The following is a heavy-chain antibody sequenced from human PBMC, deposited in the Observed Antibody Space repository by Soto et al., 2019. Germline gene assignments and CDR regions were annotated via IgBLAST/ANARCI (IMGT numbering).Heavy chain of an antibody. D-gene: IGHD4-17*01. Sequence: QVQLVQSGAEVKKPGASVKVSCKASGYTFTSYDINWVRQATGQGLEWMGWMNPNSGNTGYAQKFQGRVTMTRNTSISTAYMELSSLRSEDTAVYYCARGSGHGAHDYGDSPPVEAPDYWGQGTLVTVSS. CDR3: ARGSGHGAHDYGDSPPVEAPDY. CDR2: MNPNSGNT. J-gene: IGHJ4*02. CDR1: GYTFTSYD. V-gene: IGHV1-8*01.